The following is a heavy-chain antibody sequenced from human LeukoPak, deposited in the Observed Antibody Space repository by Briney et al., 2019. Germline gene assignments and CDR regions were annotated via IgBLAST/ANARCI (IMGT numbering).Heavy chain of an antibody. CDR3: AKDYGDLSSGGYDY. CDR2: ISGSGGST. D-gene: IGHD4-17*01. V-gene: IGHV3-23*01. CDR1: GFTFSSYA. J-gene: IGHJ4*02. Sequence: GGSLRLSCAASGFTFSSYAMSWVRQAPGKGLEWVSAISGSGGSTYYADSVKGRFTISRDNSKNTLYLQMNSLRAEDTAVYYRAKDYGDLSSGGYDYWGQGTLVTVSS.